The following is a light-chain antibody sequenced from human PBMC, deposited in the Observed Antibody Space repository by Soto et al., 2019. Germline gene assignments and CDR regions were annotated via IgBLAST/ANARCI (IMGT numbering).Light chain of an antibody. CDR2: RDN. CDR3: AAWDDSLRGRL. Sequence: QAVVTQPPSASGTPGQRVTISCSGSSSNIGSNYIYWYQQLPGTAPKLLIFRDNQRPPGVPDRFSGSKSGSSASLAISGLRSEDEADYYCAAWDDSLRGRLFGGGTQLTVL. CDR1: SSNIGSNY. V-gene: IGLV1-47*01. J-gene: IGLJ3*02.